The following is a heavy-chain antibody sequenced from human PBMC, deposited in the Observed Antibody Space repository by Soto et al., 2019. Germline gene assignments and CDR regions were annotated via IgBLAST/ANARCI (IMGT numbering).Heavy chain of an antibody. D-gene: IGHD2-2*02. J-gene: IGHJ5*02. Sequence: QPGGSLRLSCAASGFTFSSYAMHWVRQAPGKGLEWVAVISYDGSNKYYADSVKGRFTISRDNSKNTLYLQMNSLRAEDTAVYYCARERVVVVPAAISHWFDPWGQGTLVTVSS. V-gene: IGHV3-30-3*01. CDR3: ARERVVVVPAAISHWFDP. CDR1: GFTFSSYA. CDR2: ISYDGSNK.